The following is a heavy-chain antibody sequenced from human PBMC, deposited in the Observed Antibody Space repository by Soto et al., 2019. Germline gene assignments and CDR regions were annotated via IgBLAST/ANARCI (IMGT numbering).Heavy chain of an antibody. CDR2: INYSGST. D-gene: IGHD1-26*01. Sequence: SATLSLTCAVYCGSFSGYYWNWIRQSAGKGLEWIGEINYSGSTKYNPSLKSRVTISLDVSQNQFSLNLRSVTAADTALYFCASGDAWEVLFVYWGPGTLVNVSS. CDR1: CGSFSGYY. CDR3: ASGDAWEVLFVY. V-gene: IGHV4-34*01. J-gene: IGHJ4*02.